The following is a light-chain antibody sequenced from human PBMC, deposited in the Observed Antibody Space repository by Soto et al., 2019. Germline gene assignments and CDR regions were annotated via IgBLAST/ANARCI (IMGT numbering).Light chain of an antibody. CDR1: SSDVGGYNY. Sequence: QSALTQPPSASGSPGQSVAISCTGTSSDVGGYNYVSWYQQHPGKAPKLMIYEVNKRPSGVPDRFSGSKSGNTASLTVSGLQAEDEADYYCQSFDSALLAYVFGTGTKLTVL. CDR3: QSFDSALLAYV. CDR2: EVN. V-gene: IGLV2-8*01. J-gene: IGLJ1*01.